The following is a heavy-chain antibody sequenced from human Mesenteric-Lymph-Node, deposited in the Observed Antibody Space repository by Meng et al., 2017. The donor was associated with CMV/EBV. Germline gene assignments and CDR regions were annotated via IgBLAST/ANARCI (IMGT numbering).Heavy chain of an antibody. CDR1: DDSFTTYC. CDR3: ATAPRYQLPVF. CDR2: INDGGNT. J-gene: IGHJ4*02. V-gene: IGHV4-34*01. Sequence: LPCAVDDDSFTTYCWTWIRQSPGKGLEWIGEINDGGNTNYNPSLESRVTISVDTSKSQFSLKVNSVTAADTAVYYCATAPRYQLPVFWGQGTLVTVSS. D-gene: IGHD2-2*01.